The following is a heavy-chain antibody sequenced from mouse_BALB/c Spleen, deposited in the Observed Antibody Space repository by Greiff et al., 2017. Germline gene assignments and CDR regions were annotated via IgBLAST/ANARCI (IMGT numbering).Heavy chain of an antibody. V-gene: IGHV2-6-7*01. D-gene: IGHD2-10*01. Sequence: QVQLQQSGPGLVAPSQSLSITCTVSGFSLTGYGVNWVRQPPGKGLEWLGMIWGDGSTDYNSALKSRLSISKDNSKSQVFLKMNSLQTDDTARYYCARAGSLPHWYFDVWGAGTTVTVSS. J-gene: IGHJ1*01. CDR1: GFSLTGYG. CDR3: ARAGSLPHWYFDV. CDR2: IWGDGST.